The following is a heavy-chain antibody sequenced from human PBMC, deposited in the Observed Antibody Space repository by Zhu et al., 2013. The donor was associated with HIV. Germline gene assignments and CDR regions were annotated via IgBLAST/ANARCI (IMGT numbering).Heavy chain of an antibody. CDR2: INAGNGNT. CDR3: ARDLEKGVRVKIAAAGTDY. V-gene: IGHV1-3*01. Sequence: QVQLVQSGAEVKKPGASVKVSCKASGYTFTSYAMHWVRQAPGQRLEWMGWINAGNGNTKYSQKFQGRVTITRDTSASTAYMELSSLRSEDTAVYYCARDLEKGVRVKIAAAGTDYWGQGTLVTVSS. J-gene: IGHJ4*02. CDR1: GYTFTSYA. D-gene: IGHD6-13*01.